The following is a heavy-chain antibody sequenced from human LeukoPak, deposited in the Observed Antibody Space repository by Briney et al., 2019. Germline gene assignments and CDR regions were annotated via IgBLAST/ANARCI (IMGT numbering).Heavy chain of an antibody. CDR2: INPNSGGT. D-gene: IGHD1/OR15-1a*01. CDR3: ARGGGNNHPYFGD. CDR1: GYTFTDYY. V-gene: IGHV1-2*02. J-gene: IGHJ4*02. Sequence: GASVKVSCKASGYTFTDYYIHWVRQAPGQGLEWMGWINPNSGGTNYAQYFQGRVTMTRDTSISTAYMELSRLRSDDTAVYYCARGGGNNHPYFGDWGQGTLVTVSS.